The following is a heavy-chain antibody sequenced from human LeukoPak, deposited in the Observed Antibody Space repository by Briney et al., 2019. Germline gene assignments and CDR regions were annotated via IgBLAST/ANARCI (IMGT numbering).Heavy chain of an antibody. J-gene: IGHJ4*02. D-gene: IGHD3-22*01. Sequence: PGGSLRLSCAASGFTFSGYGMHWVRQAPGKGLVRVSRINSDGSSTSYADSVKGRFTISRDNAKNTLYLQMNSLRGEDTAVYYCARAIVYDSSGYYYFDYWGQGTLVTVSS. CDR3: ARAIVYDSSGYYYFDY. CDR2: INSDGSST. V-gene: IGHV3-74*01. CDR1: GFTFSGYG.